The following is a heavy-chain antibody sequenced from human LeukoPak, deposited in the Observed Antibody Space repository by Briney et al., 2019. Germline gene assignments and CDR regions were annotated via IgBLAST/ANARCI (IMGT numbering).Heavy chain of an antibody. CDR3: ARDPHYGDILNDPFDI. V-gene: IGHV4-59*01. CDR1: GGSISRYY. J-gene: IGHJ3*02. Sequence: SETLSLTCTVSGGSISRYYWTWIRQPPGKGLEWIGYINYSGSTKYNPSLKSRVTISVDTSKNQFSLKLSSVTAADTAVYFCARDPHYGDILNDPFDIWGQGTMVTVSS. CDR2: INYSGST. D-gene: IGHD4-17*01.